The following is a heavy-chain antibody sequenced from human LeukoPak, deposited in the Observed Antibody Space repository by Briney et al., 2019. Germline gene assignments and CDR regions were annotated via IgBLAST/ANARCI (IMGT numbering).Heavy chain of an antibody. CDR3: AKRLSVGSGWYWTPQYDY. V-gene: IGHV3-23*01. Sequence: QPGRSLRLSCAASGFTFSSNAMGWVRQAPGKGLEWVSAISASGGSTYYADSVKGRFTISRDNSKNTLYLQMNSLRAEDTAVYYCAKRLSVGSGWYWTPQYDYWGQGTLVTVSS. CDR2: ISASGGST. D-gene: IGHD6-19*01. CDR1: GFTFSSNA. J-gene: IGHJ4*02.